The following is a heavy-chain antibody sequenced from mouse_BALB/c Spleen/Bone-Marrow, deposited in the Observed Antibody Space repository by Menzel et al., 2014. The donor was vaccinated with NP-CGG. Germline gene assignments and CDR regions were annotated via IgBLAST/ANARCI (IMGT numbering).Heavy chain of an antibody. D-gene: IGHD1-2*01. Sequence: QVQLQQSGAELVKPGAPVKLSCKASGYTFTSYWMNWVKQRPGRGLEWIGRIDPSDSETHYNQKFKDKATLTVDKSSSPASFQLTSLTSGDFAVFYGARRGYGYGFVYWGQGTLVTVSA. CDR3: ARRGYGYGFVY. CDR1: GYTFTSYW. J-gene: IGHJ3*01. CDR2: IDPSDSET. V-gene: IGHV1-69*02.